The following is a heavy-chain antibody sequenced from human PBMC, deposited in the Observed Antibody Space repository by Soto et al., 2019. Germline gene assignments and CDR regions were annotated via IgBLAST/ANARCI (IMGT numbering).Heavy chain of an antibody. V-gene: IGHV3-11*01. CDR2: ISSSGSST. D-gene: IGHD1-1*01. J-gene: IGHJ4*02. Sequence: QVQLVESGGGLVKPGGSLRLSCAASGFSFSDYYMTWIRQAPGKGLEWVSHISSSGSSTYYADSVKGRFTISRDNAQKSLYLQMNSLGAEDTAMYYCARRASTGRHFDYWDQGTLVTVSS. CDR3: ARRASTGRHFDY. CDR1: GFSFSDYY.